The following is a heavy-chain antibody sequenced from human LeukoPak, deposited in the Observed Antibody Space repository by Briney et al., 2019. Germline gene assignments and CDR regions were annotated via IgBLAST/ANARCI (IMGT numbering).Heavy chain of an antibody. CDR1: GYTFTGYY. J-gene: IGHJ5*02. CDR2: INPNSGGT. CDR3: ARISPLCSSTSCYIFDP. Sequence: ASVKVSCKASGYTFTGYYMHWVRQAPGRGLEWMGWINPNSGGTNYAQKFQGRVTMTRDTSISTAYMELSRLRSDDTAVYYCARISPLCSSTSCYIFDPWGQGTLVTVSS. D-gene: IGHD2-2*02. V-gene: IGHV1-2*02.